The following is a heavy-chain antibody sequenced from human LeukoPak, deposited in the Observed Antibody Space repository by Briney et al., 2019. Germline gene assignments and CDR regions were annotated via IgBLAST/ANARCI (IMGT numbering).Heavy chain of an antibody. CDR1: GGRINNHY. V-gene: IGHV4-59*11. CDR2: IYYSGTT. J-gene: IGHJ5*02. D-gene: IGHD3-22*01. Sequence: SETLSLTCTVSGGRINNHYWTWIRQPPGKGLEWLGYIYYSGTTNYNPSLRSRVTISIDTSKNQFSLKMSSVTAADTAVYYCARVLYYYDSSGYYYSKPNWFDPWGQGTLVTVSS. CDR3: ARVLYYYDSSGYYYSKPNWFDP.